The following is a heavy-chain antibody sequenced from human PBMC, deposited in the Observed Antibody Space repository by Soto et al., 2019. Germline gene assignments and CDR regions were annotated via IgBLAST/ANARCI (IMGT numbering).Heavy chain of an antibody. Sequence: QVQLVQSGAEVKKPGASVKVSCKPSGYTFINYGITWVRQAPGQGLEWKGWISGYDGNTNYAPKLLGRVTMTRDTSTSTVYMELRSLRADDTAVYYCATRPNVGYYYDSSRFDPWGQGTLVTVSS. CDR1: GYTFINYG. D-gene: IGHD3-22*01. V-gene: IGHV1-18*01. J-gene: IGHJ5*02. CDR3: ATRPNVGYYYDSSRFDP. CDR2: ISGYDGNT.